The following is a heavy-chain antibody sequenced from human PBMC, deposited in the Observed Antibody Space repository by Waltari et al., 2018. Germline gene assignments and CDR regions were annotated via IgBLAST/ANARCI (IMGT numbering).Heavy chain of an antibody. CDR3: ARTWGLVYDFDY. J-gene: IGHJ4*02. V-gene: IGHV4-34*12. Sequence: QVQLQQWGAGLLKPSETLSLTCAVYGGSFSSYYWSWIRQPPGKGLEWIGEIIHSRSTNYNPSLRSRVTISVDTSKNQFSLKLSTVTAADTAVYYCARTWGLVYDFDYWGQGTLVTVSS. CDR2: IIHSRST. CDR1: GGSFSSYY. D-gene: IGHD2-8*01.